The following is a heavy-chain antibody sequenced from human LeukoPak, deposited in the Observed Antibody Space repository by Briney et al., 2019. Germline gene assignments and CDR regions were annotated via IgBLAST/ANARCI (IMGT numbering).Heavy chain of an antibody. CDR3: ARDHAITMVRGVIITELEDWFDP. V-gene: IGHV4-61*02. CDR2: IYTSGST. CDR1: GGSISSGSYY. Sequence: SQTLSLTCTVSGGSISSGSYYWGWIRQPAGKGLEWIGRIYTSGSTNYHPSVKNRVTISVDTSKNQFSLKLSSVTAADTAVYYCARDHAITMVRGVIITELEDWFDPWGQGTLVTVSS. J-gene: IGHJ5*02. D-gene: IGHD3-10*01.